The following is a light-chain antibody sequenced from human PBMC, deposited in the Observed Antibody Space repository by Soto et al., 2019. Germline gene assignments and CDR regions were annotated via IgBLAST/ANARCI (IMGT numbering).Light chain of an antibody. Sequence: SALTQPASVSGSPGQSITISCTGTSSDVGGYKYVSWYQQHPGKAPKLMIYEVSNRPSGVSNRFSGSKSGNTASLTISGLQTEDEGDYYCSSYTSTSTRVFGGGTKLTVL. J-gene: IGLJ2*01. CDR1: SSDVGGYKY. V-gene: IGLV2-14*01. CDR3: SSYTSTSTRV. CDR2: EVS.